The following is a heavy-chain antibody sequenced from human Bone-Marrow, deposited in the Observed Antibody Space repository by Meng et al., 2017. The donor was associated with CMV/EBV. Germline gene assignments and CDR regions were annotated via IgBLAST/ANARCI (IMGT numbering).Heavy chain of an antibody. V-gene: IGHV3-30*02. CDR1: GFTFSSYG. D-gene: IGHD2-2*01. CDR3: AKGRVVPAAFDAFDI. J-gene: IGHJ3*02. CDR2: IRYDGSNK. Sequence: GESLKISCAASGFTFSSYGMHWVRQAPGKGLEWVAFIRYDGSNKYYADSVKGRFTISRDNSKNTPYLQMNSLRAEDTAVYYCAKGRVVPAAFDAFDIWGQGTMVTVSS.